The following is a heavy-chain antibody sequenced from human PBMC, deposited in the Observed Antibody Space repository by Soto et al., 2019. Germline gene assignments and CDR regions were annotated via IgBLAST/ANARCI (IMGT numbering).Heavy chain of an antibody. CDR1: GFTFSSYS. D-gene: IGHD3-9*01. V-gene: IGHV3-48*02. Sequence: GGSLRLSCAASGFTFSSYSMNWVRQAPGKGLEWVSYISSSSSTIYYADSVKGRFTISRDNAKNSLYLQMNSLRDEDTAVYYCARDGHLDFDWLLAPNYYGMDVWGQGTTVTVSS. J-gene: IGHJ6*02. CDR3: ARDGHLDFDWLLAPNYYGMDV. CDR2: ISSSSSTI.